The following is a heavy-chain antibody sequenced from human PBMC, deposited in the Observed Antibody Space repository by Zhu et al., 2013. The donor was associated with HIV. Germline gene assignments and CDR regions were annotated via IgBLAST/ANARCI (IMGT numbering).Heavy chain of an antibody. J-gene: IGHJ4*02. D-gene: IGHD6-19*01. CDR1: GYSISSGYY. V-gene: IGHV4-38-2*01. Sequence: QVQLQESGPGLVKPSETLSLTCAVSGYSISSGYYWGWIRQPPGKGLEWIGSIYHSGNTYYNPSLKSRVTISVDTSKNQFSLKLSSVTAADTAVYYCARLRGIAVAGTALGYWGQGTLVTVSS. CDR2: IYHSGNT. CDR3: ARLRGIAVAGTALGY.